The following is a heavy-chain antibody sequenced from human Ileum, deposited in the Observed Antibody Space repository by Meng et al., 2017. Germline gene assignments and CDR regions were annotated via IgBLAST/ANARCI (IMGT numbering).Heavy chain of an antibody. CDR3: ARGFYDSRGYSNPFDY. J-gene: IGHJ4*02. CDR1: GASISSDN. Sequence: QVQLQESGPGLVKPSETLSLTCTVSGASISSDNWSLIRQPPGKGPEWIGYISYSGSTKYDPSLKSRLSLSLDTSKNQISLKLTSVTAADTAVYYCARGFYDSRGYSNPFDYWGQGTLVTVSS. CDR2: ISYSGST. V-gene: IGHV4-59*01. D-gene: IGHD3-22*01.